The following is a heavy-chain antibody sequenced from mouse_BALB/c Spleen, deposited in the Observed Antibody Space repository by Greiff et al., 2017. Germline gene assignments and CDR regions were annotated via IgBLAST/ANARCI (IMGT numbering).Heavy chain of an antibody. V-gene: IGHV5-6*01. CDR2: ISSGGSYT. Sequence: EVQGVESGGDLVKPGGSLKLSCAASGFTFSSYGMSWVRQTPDKRLEWVATISSGGSYTYYPDSVKGRFTISRDNAKNTLYLQMSSLKSEDTAMYYCARQPLPAWFAYWGQGTLVTVSA. CDR1: GFTFSSYG. J-gene: IGHJ3*01. CDR3: ARQPLPAWFAY.